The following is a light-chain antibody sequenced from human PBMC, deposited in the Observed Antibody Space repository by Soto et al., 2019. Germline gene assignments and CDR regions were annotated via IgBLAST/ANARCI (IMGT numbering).Light chain of an antibody. V-gene: IGKV3-20*01. CDR1: QSVSSNY. CDR2: DAS. CDR3: QHYNSYSQA. J-gene: IGKJ1*01. Sequence: EIVLTQSPGTLSLSPGERATLSCRASQSVSSNYLAWYQQKPGQAPRLLMYDASSRATGIPDRFSGSGSGTEFNLTISRLEHEDFATYSCQHYNSYSQAFGQGTKVDMK.